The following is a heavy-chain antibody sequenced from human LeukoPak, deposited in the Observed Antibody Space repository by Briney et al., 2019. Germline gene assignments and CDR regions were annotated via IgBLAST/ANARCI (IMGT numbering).Heavy chain of an antibody. Sequence: SETLSLTCTVSGGSISSGGYYWSWIRQPPGKGLEWIGYIYHSGSTYYNPTLKSRVTISVDRSKNQFSLKLSSVTAADTAVYYCARESHYDSSGYYDGDLGYWGQGTLVTVSS. CDR1: GGSISSGGYY. V-gene: IGHV4-30-2*01. J-gene: IGHJ4*02. CDR2: IYHSGST. CDR3: ARESHYDSSGYYDGDLGY. D-gene: IGHD3-22*01.